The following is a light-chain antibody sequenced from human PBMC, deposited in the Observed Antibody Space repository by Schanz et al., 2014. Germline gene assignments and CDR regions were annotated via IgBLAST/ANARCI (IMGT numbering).Light chain of an antibody. V-gene: IGLV2-14*03. CDR3: SSYTTSSTVV. CDR1: SSDVGGYDF. Sequence: QSALTQPASVSGSPGQSITISCTGTSSDVGGYDFVSWYQQHPDKAPKLLIYNVRNRSSGVSNRFSGSKSGNTASLVISGLRPEDDADYFCSSYTTSSTVVFGGGTKLTVL. CDR2: NVR. J-gene: IGLJ2*01.